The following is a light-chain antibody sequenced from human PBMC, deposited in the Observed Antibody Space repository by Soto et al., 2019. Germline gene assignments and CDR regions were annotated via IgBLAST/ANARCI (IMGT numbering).Light chain of an antibody. CDR1: QGISGY. CDR3: QQLNSYPPIT. Sequence: IQLTQSPSSLSASVGDRVTITCRASQGISGYLAWYQQKPGKAPKLLIYAASTLQSGVPSRFSGSGSGTDFTLTISSLQPDDFATYYCQQLNSYPPITFGKGTRLEIK. V-gene: IGKV1-9*01. J-gene: IGKJ5*01. CDR2: AAS.